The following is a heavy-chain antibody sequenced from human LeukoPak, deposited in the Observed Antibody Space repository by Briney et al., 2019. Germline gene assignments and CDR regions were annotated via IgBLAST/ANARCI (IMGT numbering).Heavy chain of an antibody. J-gene: IGHJ5*02. D-gene: IGHD2-15*01. CDR2: IYYSGST. CDR3: ARQIVVVVVAAPGWFDP. Sequence: SETLSLTCTVSGGSISSISYYWGWIRQPPGKGLEWIGFIYYSGSTYYNPSLKSRVTIFVDTSKNQFSLKLSSVTAADTAVYYCARQIVVVVVAAPGWFDPWGQGTLVTVSS. V-gene: IGHV4-39*01. CDR1: GGSISSISYY.